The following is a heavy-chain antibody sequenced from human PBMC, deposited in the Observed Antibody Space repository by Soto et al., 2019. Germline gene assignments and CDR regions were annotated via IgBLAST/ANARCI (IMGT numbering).Heavy chain of an antibody. CDR2: INYSGST. CDR3: ARVTGRYYYGMDV. Sequence: SETLSLTCTVSGGSISSSSYYWGWIRQPPGKGLEWIGSINYSGSTNYNPSLKSRVTISVDTSKNQFSLKLSSVTAADTAVYYCARVTGRYYYGMDVWGQGTTVTVSS. V-gene: IGHV4-39*01. J-gene: IGHJ6*02. D-gene: IGHD2-21*02. CDR1: GGSISSSSYY.